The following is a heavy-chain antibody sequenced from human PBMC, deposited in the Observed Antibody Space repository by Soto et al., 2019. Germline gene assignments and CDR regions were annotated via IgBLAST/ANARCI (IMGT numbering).Heavy chain of an antibody. CDR3: AIGRSLDIVVVVAATSAEYFQH. J-gene: IGHJ1*01. Sequence: QVQLVQSGAEVKKPGSSVKVSCKASGGTFSSYAISWVRQAPGQGLEWMGGIIPIFGTANYAQKFQGRVTITVDESTSKAYMELSSRRSEDTAVYYCAIGRSLDIVVVVAATSAEYFQHWGQGTLVTVSS. CDR1: GGTFSSYA. V-gene: IGHV1-69*01. CDR2: IIPIFGTA. D-gene: IGHD2-15*01.